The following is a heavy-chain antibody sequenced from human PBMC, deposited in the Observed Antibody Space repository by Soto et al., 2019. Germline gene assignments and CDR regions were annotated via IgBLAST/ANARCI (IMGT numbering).Heavy chain of an antibody. CDR2: SNSDGTFT. J-gene: IGHJ6*02. V-gene: IGHV3-74*01. CDR3: AGPVATITSYYGMDV. D-gene: IGHD4-4*01. Sequence: PAGSLRLSSVASGFTSSSHWMHWVRQAPGKALEWISLSNSDGTFTSYAEYVKGRFTISRDNAKNTLYLEMKILRVEDTAVYYCAGPVATITSYYGMDVWGQGT. CDR1: GFTSSSHW.